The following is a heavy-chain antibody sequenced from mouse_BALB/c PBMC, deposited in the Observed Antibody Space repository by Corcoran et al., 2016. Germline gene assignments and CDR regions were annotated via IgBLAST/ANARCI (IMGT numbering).Heavy chain of an antibody. CDR3: ARGGLRRGFDY. V-gene: IGHV1-18*01. J-gene: IGHJ2*01. CDR2: INPKNGGT. CDR1: GYTFTEYT. D-gene: IGHD2-4*01. Sequence: EVQLQQSGPELVKPGASVKISCKTSGYTFTEYTMHWVKQSYGKSLEWIGGINPKNGGTSYNQKVKGKATLTVDKSSSTAYMELRSLTSEDSVVYYGARGGLRRGFDYWGQGTTLTVSS.